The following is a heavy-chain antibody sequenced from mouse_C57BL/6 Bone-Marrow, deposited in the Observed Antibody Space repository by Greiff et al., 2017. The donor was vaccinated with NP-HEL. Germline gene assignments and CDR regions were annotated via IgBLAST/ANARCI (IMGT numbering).Heavy chain of an antibody. V-gene: IGHV5-9-1*02. CDR1: GFTFSSYA. Sequence: EVKLMESGEGLVKPGGSLKLSCAASGFTFSSYAMSWVRQTPEKRLEWVAYISSGGDYIYYADTVKGRFTISRDNARNTLYLQMSSLKSEDTAMYYCTRDDDYHYFDYWGQGTTLTVSS. J-gene: IGHJ2*01. CDR2: ISSGGDYI. CDR3: TRDDDYHYFDY. D-gene: IGHD2-3*01.